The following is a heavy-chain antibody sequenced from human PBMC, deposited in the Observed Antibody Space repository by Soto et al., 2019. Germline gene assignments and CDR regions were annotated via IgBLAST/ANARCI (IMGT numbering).Heavy chain of an antibody. CDR1: GGSISSYY. D-gene: IGHD2-2*01. CDR2: IYYSGST. J-gene: IGHJ4*02. CDR3: ARGDTWCSSTSCPTDY. V-gene: IGHV4-59*01. Sequence: SETLSLTCTVSGGSISSYYWRWIRQPPGKGLEWIGYIYYSGSTNYNPSLKSRVTISVDTSKNQFSLKLSSVTAADTAVYYCARGDTWCSSTSCPTDYWGRGTLVTVSS.